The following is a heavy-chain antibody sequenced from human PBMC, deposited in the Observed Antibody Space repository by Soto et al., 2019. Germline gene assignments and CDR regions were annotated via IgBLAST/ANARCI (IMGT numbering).Heavy chain of an antibody. CDR1: GFTFNNYA. J-gene: IGHJ4*02. CDR3: AKLGSSSWSPHYYFYY. CDR2: ITDSGDDT. V-gene: IGHV3-23*01. Sequence: EVQLLESGGGLVQPGGSLRLSCAASGFTFNNYAMGWVRQAPGKGLEWVSAITDSGDDTYYIDSVKGRFTISRANSKSTLYLQMNSLRAEDTAIYYCAKLGSSSWSPHYYFYYWGQGTLVTVSS. D-gene: IGHD2-2*01.